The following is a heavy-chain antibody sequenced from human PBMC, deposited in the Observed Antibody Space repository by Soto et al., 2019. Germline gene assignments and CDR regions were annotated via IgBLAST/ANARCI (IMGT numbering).Heavy chain of an antibody. J-gene: IGHJ4*02. V-gene: IGHV3-30*03. D-gene: IGHD2-21*02. Sequence: QTGGSLRLSCEVSGLTFNTSGMHWVRQAPGKGLEWLAVMSYDGATQYYGDSVKGRFTISRDNSRNTVYLQVNSLRIEDTAVYYCARRLTTTVTAMGYWGQGTPVTVSS. CDR1: GLTFNTSG. CDR2: MSYDGATQ. CDR3: ARRLTTTVTAMGY.